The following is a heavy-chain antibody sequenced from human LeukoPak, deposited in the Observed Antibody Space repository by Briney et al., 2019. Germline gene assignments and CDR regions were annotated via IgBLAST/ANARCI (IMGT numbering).Heavy chain of an antibody. CDR3: ARGPRGLEWSYYYYYYMDV. CDR1: GFTFSDHY. V-gene: IGHV3-72*01. CDR2: SRNNIRSYTT. Sequence: GGSLRLSCAASGFTFSDHYMDWVRQAPGKGLEWVGRSRNNIRSYTTEYAASVKGRFTISRDDSKNSLYLQMNSLRAEDTAVYYCARGPRGLEWSYYYYYYMDVWGKGTTITVSS. J-gene: IGHJ6*03. D-gene: IGHD3-3*01.